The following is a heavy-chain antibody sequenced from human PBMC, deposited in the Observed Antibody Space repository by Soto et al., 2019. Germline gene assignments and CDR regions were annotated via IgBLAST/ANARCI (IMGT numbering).Heavy chain of an antibody. CDR3: AKDRPPTPVFDY. V-gene: IGHV3-30*18. CDR1: GFTFSSYG. J-gene: IGHJ4*02. CDR2: ISYDGSNK. Sequence: QVQLVESGGGAVQPGRSLRLSCAASGFTFSSYGMHWVRQAPGKGLEWVAVISYDGSNKYYADSVKGRFTISRDNSKNTLYLQMNSLRAEDTAVYYCAKDRPPTPVFDYWGQGTLVTVSS.